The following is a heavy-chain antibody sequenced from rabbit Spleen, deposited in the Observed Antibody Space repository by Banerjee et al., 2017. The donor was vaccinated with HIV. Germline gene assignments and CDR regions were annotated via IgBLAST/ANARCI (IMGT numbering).Heavy chain of an antibody. CDR2: IDIGSGST. CDR3: ARSPWSGAADGAYALNL. V-gene: IGHV1S40*01. CDR1: GFDFSSYW. J-gene: IGHJ4*01. D-gene: IGHD6-1*01. Sequence: QSLEESGGDLVKPGASLTLTCTASGFDFSSYWICWVRQAPGKGLEWIGCIDIGSGSTYYASWVNGRFTISRPSSTTVALQMTSLTAADTATYFCARSPWSGAADGAYALNLWGPGTLVTVS.